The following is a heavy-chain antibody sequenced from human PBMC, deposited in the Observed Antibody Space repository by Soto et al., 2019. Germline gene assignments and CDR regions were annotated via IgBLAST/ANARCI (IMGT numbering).Heavy chain of an antibody. CDR2: ISAYNGNT. V-gene: IGHV1-18*01. J-gene: IGHJ6*02. CDR3: AKDSWAIFGVPAGEYYAMDV. Sequence: ASVKVSCKASGYTFTSYGISWVRQAPGQGLEWMGWISAYNGNTNYAQKLQGRVTMTTDTSTSTAYMELRSLRSDAAEYFCAKDSWAIFGVPAGEYYAMDVWGQGTTVTVSS. D-gene: IGHD3-3*01. CDR1: GYTFTSYG.